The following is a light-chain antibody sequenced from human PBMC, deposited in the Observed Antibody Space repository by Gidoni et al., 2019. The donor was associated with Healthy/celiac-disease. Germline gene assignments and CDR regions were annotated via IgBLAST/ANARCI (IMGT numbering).Light chain of an antibody. CDR1: QDISNY. CDR2: DAS. CDR3: QQYDNLPIT. Sequence: DIQKTQSPSSLSASVGDRVTITCQARQDISNYLNWYQQKPGKAPKLLIYDASNLETGVPARFSGSGSGTDFTFTISSLQPEDIATYYCQQYDNLPITFGPGTKVDIK. V-gene: IGKV1-33*01. J-gene: IGKJ3*01.